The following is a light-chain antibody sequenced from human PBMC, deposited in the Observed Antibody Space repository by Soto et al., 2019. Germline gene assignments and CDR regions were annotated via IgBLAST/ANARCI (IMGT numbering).Light chain of an antibody. CDR3: SSYTSASTLLYL. J-gene: IGLJ1*01. V-gene: IGLV2-14*03. CDR2: GVT. CDR1: SSDVGGNNY. Sequence: QSALTQPASVSGSPGQPITISSTEPSSDVGGNNYVSWYQHHPGIAPKLLIFGVTNRPSGVSPRFSGSKSGNTASLTISGLQAEDEADYHCSSYTSASTLLYLFGTGTKLTVL.